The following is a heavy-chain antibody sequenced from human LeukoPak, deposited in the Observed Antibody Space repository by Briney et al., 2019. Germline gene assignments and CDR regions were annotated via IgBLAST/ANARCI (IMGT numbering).Heavy chain of an antibody. CDR3: AVGYSSAWHFDY. CDR1: GFTFSRYG. V-gene: IGHV3-33*03. D-gene: IGHD6-25*01. CDR2: IWHDGSKK. Sequence: GWSLRLSCAASGFTFSRYGMHWVRQAPGKGLEWLAVIWHDGSKKYYADSVKGRFTISRDDSKNAVYLQMNSLGAEDTAIYYCAVGYSSAWHFDYWGQGTLVAVSS. J-gene: IGHJ4*02.